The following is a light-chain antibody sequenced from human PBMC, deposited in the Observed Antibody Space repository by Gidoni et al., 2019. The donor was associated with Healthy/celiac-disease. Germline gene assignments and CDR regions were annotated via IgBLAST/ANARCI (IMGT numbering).Light chain of an antibody. CDR3: QQCYSYPIT. Sequence: AIRITQSPSSLSASTGDRVTITCRASQGISSYLAWYQQKPGKAPKLLIYAASTLQSGVPSRFSGSGSGTDFTLTISCLQSEDFATYYCQQCYSYPITFGQGTQLEIK. J-gene: IGKJ5*01. V-gene: IGKV1-8*01. CDR2: AAS. CDR1: QGISSY.